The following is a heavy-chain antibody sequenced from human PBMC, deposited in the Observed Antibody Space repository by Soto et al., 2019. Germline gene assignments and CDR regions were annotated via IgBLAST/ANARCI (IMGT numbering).Heavy chain of an antibody. V-gene: IGHV1-3*01. J-gene: IGHJ3*02. CDR3: ARDKGDYYGSGSYYIGHDAFDI. D-gene: IGHD3-10*01. Sequence: QVQLVQSGAEVKKPGASVKVSCKASGYTFTSYAMHWVRQAPGQRLEWMGWINAGNGNTKYSQKFQGRVNITRDTSASTAYMELSSLRSEDTAVYYCARDKGDYYGSGSYYIGHDAFDIWGQGTMVTVSS. CDR1: GYTFTSYA. CDR2: INAGNGNT.